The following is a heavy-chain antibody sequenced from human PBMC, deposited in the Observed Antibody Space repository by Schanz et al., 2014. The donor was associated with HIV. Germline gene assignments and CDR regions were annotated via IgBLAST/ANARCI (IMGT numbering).Heavy chain of an antibody. CDR2: TSYDGTKK. V-gene: IGHV3-30*18. J-gene: IGHJ6*02. CDR1: GFSFDTFG. CDR3: AKDRNYYESKYRGKGNYYYYYGMDV. Sequence: QVQLVESGGGVVQPGRSLRLSCAGSGFSFDTFGIHWVRQAPGKGLEWLAVTSYDGTKKHYADSVKGRFTISRDNSKNSLSLLIKSLRAEDAAVYYCAKDRNYYESKYRGKGNYYYYYGMDVWGQGTTVTVSS. D-gene: IGHD3-22*01.